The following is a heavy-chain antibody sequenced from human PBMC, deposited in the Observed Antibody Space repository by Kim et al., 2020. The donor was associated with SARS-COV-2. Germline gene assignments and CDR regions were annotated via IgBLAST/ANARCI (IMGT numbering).Heavy chain of an antibody. D-gene: IGHD5-12*01. Sequence: GGSLRLSCAASGFTFSSYAMHWVRQAPGKGLEWVAVISYDGSNKYYADSVKGRCTISRDNSKNTLYLQMNSLRAEDTAVYYCARDRSFEYGYDDSLYWYYGMDVWGQGTTVTVSS. CDR2: ISYDGSNK. J-gene: IGHJ6*02. V-gene: IGHV3-30*04. CDR3: ARDRSFEYGYDDSLYWYYGMDV. CDR1: GFTFSSYA.